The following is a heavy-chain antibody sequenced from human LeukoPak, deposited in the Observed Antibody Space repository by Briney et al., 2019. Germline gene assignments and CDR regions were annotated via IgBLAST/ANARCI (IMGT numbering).Heavy chain of an antibody. Sequence: SETLSLTCAVYGGSFSGYYWSWIRQPPGKGLEWIGEINHSGCTNYNPSLKSRVTISVDTSKNQFSLKLSSVTAADTAVYYCARMIRILDYWGQGTLVTVSS. D-gene: IGHD3-22*01. CDR1: GGSFSGYY. CDR2: INHSGCT. J-gene: IGHJ4*02. V-gene: IGHV4-34*01. CDR3: ARMIRILDY.